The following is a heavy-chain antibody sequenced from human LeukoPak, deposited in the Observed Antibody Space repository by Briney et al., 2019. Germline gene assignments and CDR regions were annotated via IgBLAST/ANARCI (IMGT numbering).Heavy chain of an antibody. D-gene: IGHD4-17*01. CDR2: ISTSVSTI. CDR3: ARGSDYGVGAFDI. CDR1: GFAFSSYE. J-gene: IGHJ3*02. Sequence: PGGSLRLSCAASGFAFSSYEMNWVRRAPGKGLEWVSYISTSVSTIYYGDSVKGRFTISRDNAKNSLFLQMNILRAEDTAVYYCARGSDYGVGAFDIWGQGTMVTVSS. V-gene: IGHV3-48*03.